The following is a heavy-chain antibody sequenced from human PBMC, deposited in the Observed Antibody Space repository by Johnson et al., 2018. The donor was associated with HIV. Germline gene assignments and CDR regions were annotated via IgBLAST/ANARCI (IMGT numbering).Heavy chain of an antibody. CDR2: ISYDGSNK. CDR3: ASPLEAAAGPMDAFDI. Sequence: QVQLVESGGGVVQPGRSLRLSCAASGFTFSSYGMHWVRQAPGKGLEWVAVISYDGSNKYYADSVKGRFTISRDNSKNTLYLQMNSLRAEDTAVYYCASPLEAAAGPMDAFDIWGQGTMVTISS. D-gene: IGHD6-13*01. CDR1: GFTFSSYG. J-gene: IGHJ3*02. V-gene: IGHV3-30*03.